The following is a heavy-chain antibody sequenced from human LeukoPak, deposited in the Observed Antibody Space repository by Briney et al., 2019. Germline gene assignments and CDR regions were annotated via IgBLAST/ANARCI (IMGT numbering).Heavy chain of an antibody. Sequence: GESLKISCKGSGYNFATYWIGWVRQMPGKGLEGMGIIYPGDSDTRYSQSFQGQVTISADKYISTAYLQWSSLKASDTAMYYCARQRTVTTGVDYWDQGTLVTVSS. CDR2: IYPGDSDT. CDR3: ARQRTVTTGVDY. V-gene: IGHV5-51*01. D-gene: IGHD4-17*01. J-gene: IGHJ4*02. CDR1: GYNFATYW.